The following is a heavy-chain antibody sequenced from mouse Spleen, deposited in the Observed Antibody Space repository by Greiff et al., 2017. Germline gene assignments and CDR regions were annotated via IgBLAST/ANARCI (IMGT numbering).Heavy chain of an antibody. CDR2: ISSGSSTI. CDR1: GFTFSSFG. D-gene: IGHD2-3*01. J-gene: IGHJ3*01. V-gene: IGHV5-17*02. Sequence: DVMLVESGGGLVQPGGSRKLSCAASGFTFSSFGMHWVRQAPEKGLEWVAYISSGSSTIYYADTVKGRFTISRDNPKNTLFLQMTSLRSEDTAMYYCARDDGSAYWGQGTLVTVSA. CDR3: ARDDGSAY.